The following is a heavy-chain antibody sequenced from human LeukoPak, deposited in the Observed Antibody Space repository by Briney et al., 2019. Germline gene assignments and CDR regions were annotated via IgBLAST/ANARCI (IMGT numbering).Heavy chain of an antibody. CDR1: GFTFTNHW. V-gene: IGHV3-74*01. J-gene: IGHJ4*02. CDR2: IGQDGTVT. CDR3: ARDYHYGQADY. D-gene: IGHD3-10*01. Sequence: RGSLRLSCAASGFTFTNHWIHWVRQAPGKGLVWVSSIGQDGTVTVYADTVKGRFTISRDNAKSTLSLQLNSLSVDDTAVYYCARDYHYGQADYWGQGTLVTASS.